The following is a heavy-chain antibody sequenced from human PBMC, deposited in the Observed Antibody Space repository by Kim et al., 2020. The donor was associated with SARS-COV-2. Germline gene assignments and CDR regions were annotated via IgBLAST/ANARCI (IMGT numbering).Heavy chain of an antibody. J-gene: IGHJ3*02. V-gene: IGHV3-7*01. Sequence: GGSLRLSFAASGFNFRSYWMSWVRQAPGKGLEWVANIEQDGSERNYVDAVKGRFTISRDNAENSLYLQMNSLRVDDTAMYYCAAPIVGSPVGAFDIWGQGTMVTVSS. CDR2: IEQDGSER. D-gene: IGHD1-26*01. CDR1: GFNFRSYW. CDR3: AAPIVGSPVGAFDI.